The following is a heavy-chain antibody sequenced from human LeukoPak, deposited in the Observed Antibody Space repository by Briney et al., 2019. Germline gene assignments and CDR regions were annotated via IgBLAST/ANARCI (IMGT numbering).Heavy chain of an antibody. V-gene: IGHV4-59*08. CDR1: GGSISTYY. CDR2: IYYNGNT. J-gene: IGHJ3*02. Sequence: SETLSLTCTVSGGSISTYYWSWIRQPPGKGLEWIGYIYYNGNTNYNPSLKSRLTISIDTSKNQFSLKLTSVTAADTALYHCARLGRPAAFDIWGQGTMVTVS. D-gene: IGHD3-16*01. CDR3: ARLGRPAAFDI.